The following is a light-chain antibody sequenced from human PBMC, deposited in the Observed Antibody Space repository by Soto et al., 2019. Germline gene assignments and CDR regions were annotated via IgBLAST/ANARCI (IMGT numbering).Light chain of an antibody. Sequence: QSVLTQPASVSGSPRQSITISCTGTSSDVGGYDYVSWYQQLPGTAPKLLIFDNFNRPSGVPDRFSGSKSGTSASLAITGLQAEDEADYYCQSYDSSMSGYVFGTVTKVTVL. CDR1: SSDVGGYDY. V-gene: IGLV1-40*01. CDR2: DNF. CDR3: QSYDSSMSGYV. J-gene: IGLJ1*01.